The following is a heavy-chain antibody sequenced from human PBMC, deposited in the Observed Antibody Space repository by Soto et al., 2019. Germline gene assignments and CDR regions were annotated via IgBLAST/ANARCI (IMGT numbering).Heavy chain of an antibody. CDR3: ASSHYYDSSGYSDY. J-gene: IGHJ4*02. D-gene: IGHD3-22*01. CDR1: GGSISSYY. CDR2: IYYSGST. V-gene: IGHV4-59*08. Sequence: SETLSLTCTVSGGSISSYYWSWIRQPPGKGLEWIGYIYYSGSTNYNPSLKSRVTISVDTSKNQFSLKLSSVTAADTAVYYCASSHYYDSSGYSDYWGQGTLVTVSS.